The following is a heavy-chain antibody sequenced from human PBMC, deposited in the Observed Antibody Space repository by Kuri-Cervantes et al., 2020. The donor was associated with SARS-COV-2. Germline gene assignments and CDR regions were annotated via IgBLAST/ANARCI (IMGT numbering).Heavy chain of an antibody. CDR1: GFTFSDYY. J-gene: IGHJ4*02. CDR2: ITGSGYTI. Sequence: GESLKISCAASGFTFSDYYMSWIRQAPGKGLEWVSYITGSGYTIYYADSVKGRFTISRDNAKNTLYLQMNSLRAEDTAVYYCAKDLRGSGSYFHDWGQGTLVTVSS. D-gene: IGHD3-10*01. V-gene: IGHV3-11*01. CDR3: AKDLRGSGSYFHD.